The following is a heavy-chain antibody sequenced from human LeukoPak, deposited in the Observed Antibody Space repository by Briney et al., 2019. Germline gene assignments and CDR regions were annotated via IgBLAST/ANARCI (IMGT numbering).Heavy chain of an antibody. J-gene: IGHJ4*02. Sequence: EASVKVSCKASGYTFTNYYMHWVRQAPGQGLEWMGIINPSGGSTSYEQKFQGRVTMTRDTSTSTVYKELSSLRSEDTAVYYCARDPVAVAGVFDYWGQGTLVTVSS. CDR1: GYTFTNYY. CDR2: INPSGGST. CDR3: ARDPVAVAGVFDY. D-gene: IGHD6-19*01. V-gene: IGHV1-46*01.